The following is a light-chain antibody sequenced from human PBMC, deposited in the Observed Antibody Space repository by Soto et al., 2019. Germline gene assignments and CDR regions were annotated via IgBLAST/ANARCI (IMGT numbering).Light chain of an antibody. CDR1: SGHSSYI. Sequence: QPVLTQSSSASASLGSSVKLTCTLSSGHSSYIIAWHQQQPGKAPRYLMKLEGSGSYNKGSGVPDRFSGSSSGADRYLTISNLPSEDEADYYCETWDSNTVVFGGGTKLTVL. V-gene: IGLV4-60*03. CDR2: LEGSGSY. J-gene: IGLJ2*01. CDR3: ETWDSNTVV.